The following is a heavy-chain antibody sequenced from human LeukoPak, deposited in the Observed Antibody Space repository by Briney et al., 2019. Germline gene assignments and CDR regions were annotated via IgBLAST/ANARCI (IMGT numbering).Heavy chain of an antibody. J-gene: IGHJ4*02. CDR1: GFTFSNAW. CDR2: IKSKTDGGTT. V-gene: IGHV3-15*01. D-gene: IGHD3-22*01. Sequence: PGGSLRLSCAASGFTFSNAWMSWVRQAPGKGLEWVGRIKSKTDGGTTDYAAPVKGRFTISRDDSKNTLYLQMNSLKTEDIAVYYCTTDYSVSSGYYYGYYFDYWGQGTLVTVSS. CDR3: TTDYSVSSGYYYGYYFDY.